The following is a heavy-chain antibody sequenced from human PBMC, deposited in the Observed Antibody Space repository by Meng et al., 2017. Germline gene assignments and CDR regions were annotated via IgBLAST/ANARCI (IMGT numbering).Heavy chain of an antibody. CDR3: ATDRYCSGGSCYRVRYFDY. Sequence: ASVKVSCKASGYTFTSYGISWVRQAPGQGLEWMGWISAYNGNTNYAQKLQGRVTMTTDTSTSTAYMELRSLRSDDTAVYYCATDRYCSGGSCYRVRYFDYWGQGTLVTVSS. V-gene: IGHV1-18*01. CDR2: ISAYNGNT. CDR1: GYTFTSYG. J-gene: IGHJ4*02. D-gene: IGHD2-15*01.